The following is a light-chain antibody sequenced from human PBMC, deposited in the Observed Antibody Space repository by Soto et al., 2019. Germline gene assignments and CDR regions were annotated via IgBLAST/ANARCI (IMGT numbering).Light chain of an antibody. J-gene: IGKJ3*01. V-gene: IGKV3-11*01. CDR3: QQRSNWLFT. CDR1: QSVSSY. CDR2: DAS. Sequence: EIVLTQPPVTLSLSPGERATLSCRASQSVSSYLAWYQHKPGQAPRLLISDASNRATRIPARFSGSGSGTDFTLTISHLEPEDFAFYYCQQRSNWLFTFGPGTKVHIK.